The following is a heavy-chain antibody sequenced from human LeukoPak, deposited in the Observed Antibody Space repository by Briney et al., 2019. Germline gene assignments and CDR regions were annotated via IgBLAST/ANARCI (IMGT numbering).Heavy chain of an antibody. CDR1: GFTVSSNY. J-gene: IGHJ4*02. V-gene: IGHV3-53*01. D-gene: IGHD6-19*01. Sequence: VGSLRLSCAASGFTVSSNYMSWVRQAPGKGLEWVSAITNTGGSTYYSDSVKGRFTISRDNSKNILHLQMNSLRAEDTAVYFCARLITTSGWYEDYWGQGTLATVSS. CDR3: ARLITTSGWYEDY. CDR2: ITNTGGST.